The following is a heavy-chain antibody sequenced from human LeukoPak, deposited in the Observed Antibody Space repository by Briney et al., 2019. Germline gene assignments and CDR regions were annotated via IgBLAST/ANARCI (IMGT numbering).Heavy chain of an antibody. D-gene: IGHD7-27*01. Sequence: GGSLRLSCAASGFTFSSYSVNWVRQAPGKGLEWVSYISSSSSTIYYADSVKGRFTITRDNAKNSLYLQMNSLRAEDTAVYYCARDESAGDFTRAFDIWGQGTMVTVSS. CDR1: GFTFSSYS. CDR3: ARDESAGDFTRAFDI. J-gene: IGHJ3*02. CDR2: ISSSSSTI. V-gene: IGHV3-48*04.